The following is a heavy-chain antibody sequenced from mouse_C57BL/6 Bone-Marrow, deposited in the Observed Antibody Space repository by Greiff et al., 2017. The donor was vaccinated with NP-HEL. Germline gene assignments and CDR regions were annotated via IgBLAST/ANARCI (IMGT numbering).Heavy chain of an antibody. CDR3: ARRDYGSIYAMDY. V-gene: IGHV1-81*01. D-gene: IGHD1-1*01. CDR2: IYPRSGNT. Sequence: VKLQESGAELARPGASVKLSCKASGYTFTSYGISWVKQRTGQGLEWIGEIYPRSGNTYYNEKFKGKATLTADKSSSTAYMELRSLTSEDSAVYFCARRDYGSIYAMDYWGQGTSVTVSS. J-gene: IGHJ4*01. CDR1: GYTFTSYG.